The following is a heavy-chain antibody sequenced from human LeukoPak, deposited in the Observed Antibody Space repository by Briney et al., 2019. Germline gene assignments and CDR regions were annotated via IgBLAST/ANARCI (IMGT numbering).Heavy chain of an antibody. J-gene: IGHJ4*02. CDR1: GLTFSSYA. Sequence: PGRSLRLSCAASGLTFSSYAMHWVRQAPGKGLEWVAVISYDGSNKYYADSVKGRFTISRDNSKNTLYLQMNSLRAEDTAVYYCARDTVGSSTSFDYWGQGTLVTVSS. CDR2: ISYDGSNK. D-gene: IGHD2-2*01. CDR3: ARDTVGSSTSFDY. V-gene: IGHV3-30*04.